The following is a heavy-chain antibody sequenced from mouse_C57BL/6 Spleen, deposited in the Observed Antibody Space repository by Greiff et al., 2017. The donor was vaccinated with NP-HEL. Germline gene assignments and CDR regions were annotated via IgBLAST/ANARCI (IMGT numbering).Heavy chain of an antibody. D-gene: IGHD2-4*01. CDR1: GFTFSDYY. V-gene: IGHV5-12*01. CDR2: ISNGGGST. Sequence: EVKLVESGGGLVQPGGSLKLSCAASGFTFSDYYMYWVRQTPEKRLEWVAYISNGGGSTYYPDTVKGRFTISRDNAKNTLYLQMSRLKSEDTAMYYCARAYDYDWYFDVWGTGTTVTVSS. CDR3: ARAYDYDWYFDV. J-gene: IGHJ1*03.